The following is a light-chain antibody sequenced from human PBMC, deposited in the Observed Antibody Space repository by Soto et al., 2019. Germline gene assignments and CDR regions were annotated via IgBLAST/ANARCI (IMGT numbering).Light chain of an antibody. CDR3: QQYENLPT. V-gene: IGKV1-33*01. CDR1: QNINNY. Sequence: DIQMTQSPSSLSASVGYRVTITCQASQNINNYVNWYQQKPGRAPKLLIYDASNLEAGVPSRFRGSGSGTDFTFTISRLQPEDIATYYCQQYENLPTFGQGTRLENK. CDR2: DAS. J-gene: IGKJ5*01.